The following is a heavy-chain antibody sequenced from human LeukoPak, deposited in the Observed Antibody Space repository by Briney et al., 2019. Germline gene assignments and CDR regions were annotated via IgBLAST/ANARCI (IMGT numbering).Heavy chain of an antibody. V-gene: IGHV3-30-3*01. J-gene: IGHJ3*02. Sequence: GGSLRLSCAASGFTFSSYAMHWVRQAPGKGLEWVAVISYDGNYKYYADSVKGRFTISRDNSKNTLYLQMNSLRAEDTAVYYCARDPYSGSSDAFDIWGQGTMVTVSS. CDR3: ARDPYSGSSDAFDI. CDR1: GFTFSSYA. D-gene: IGHD1-26*01. CDR2: ISYDGNYK.